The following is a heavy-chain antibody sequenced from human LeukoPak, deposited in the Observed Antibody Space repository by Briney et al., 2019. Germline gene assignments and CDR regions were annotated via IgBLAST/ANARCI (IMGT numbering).Heavy chain of an antibody. CDR3: ASLYSSGWYNFQH. V-gene: IGHV4-39*01. CDR2: IYYSGST. CDR1: GGSISSSSSC. J-gene: IGHJ1*01. Sequence: SETLSLTCTVSGGSISSSSSCWGWIRQPPGKGLEWIGTIYYSGSTYYTPSLKSRVTISVDTSKNQFSLKLSSVTAADTAVYYCASLYSSGWYNFQHWGQGTLVTVSS. D-gene: IGHD6-19*01.